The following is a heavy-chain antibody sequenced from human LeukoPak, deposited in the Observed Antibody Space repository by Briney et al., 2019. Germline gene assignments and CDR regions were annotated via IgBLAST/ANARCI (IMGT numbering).Heavy chain of an antibody. V-gene: IGHV4-59*01. CDR2: ISYSGST. CDR1: GGSISSYY. CDR3: ARDSYYYGSGIDY. D-gene: IGHD3-10*01. J-gene: IGHJ4*02. Sequence: SETLSLTCTVSGGSISSYYWNWIRQPPGKGLEWIGYISYSGSTNYNPSLKSRVTISVDTSKNQFSLNLSSVTAADTAVYYCARDSYYYGSGIDYWGQGALVTVSS.